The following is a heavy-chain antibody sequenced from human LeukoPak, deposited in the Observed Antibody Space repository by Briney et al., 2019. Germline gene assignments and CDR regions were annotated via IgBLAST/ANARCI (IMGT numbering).Heavy chain of an antibody. J-gene: IGHJ4*02. V-gene: IGHV3-21*01. CDR1: GFTFSSYS. CDR2: ISSSSSSI. CDR3: VGDSSGGDY. Sequence: GGSLRLSCAASGFTFSSYSMTWVRQAPGKGLEWVSSISSSSSSIYYADSVKGRFTISRDNAKNSLYLQMNSLRAEDTAVYYCVGDSSGGDYWGQGTLVTVSS.